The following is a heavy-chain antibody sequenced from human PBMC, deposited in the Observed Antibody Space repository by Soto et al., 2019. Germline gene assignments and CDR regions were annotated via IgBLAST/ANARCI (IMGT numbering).Heavy chain of an antibody. Sequence: SETLSLTCTVSGGSISSGDYYWSWIRQPPGKGLEWIGYIYYSGSTYYNPSLKSRITISVDTSKNQFSLKLSSVTAADTAVYYCARAGDYGSDGGIWVYWGQGTLVTVSS. CDR3: ARAGDYGSDGGIWVY. CDR1: GGSISSGDYY. J-gene: IGHJ4*02. V-gene: IGHV4-30-4*01. D-gene: IGHD3-10*01. CDR2: IYYSGST.